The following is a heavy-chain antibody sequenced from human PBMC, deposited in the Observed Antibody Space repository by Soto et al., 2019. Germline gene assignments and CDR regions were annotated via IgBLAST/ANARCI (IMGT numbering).Heavy chain of an antibody. CDR1: GGSISSYY. Sequence: KSSETLSLTCTVSGGSISSYYWSWIRQPPGKGLEWIGYIYYSGSTNYNPSLKSRVTISVDTSKNQFSLKLSSVTAADTAVYYCAXEITIFGVAAAGGWFDPWGQGTLVTVSS. CDR2: IYYSGST. J-gene: IGHJ5*01. V-gene: IGHV4-59*01. D-gene: IGHD3-3*01. CDR3: AXEITIFGVAAAGGWFDP.